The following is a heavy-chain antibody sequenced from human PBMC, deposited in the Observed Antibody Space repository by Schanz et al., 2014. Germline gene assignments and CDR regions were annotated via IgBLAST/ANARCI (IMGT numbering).Heavy chain of an antibody. CDR2: INAGTGNT. J-gene: IGHJ4*02. V-gene: IGHV1-3*01. CDR3: ARDRLECGAECYSVEVFEI. Sequence: QVHLVQSGAEVHKPGASVKVSCKASGYSFTPFPIHWVRQAPGQRLEWMGWINAGTGNTEYSQKFQGRVTITRDTLASTAYMELSGLRSEDTAVYYCARDRLECGAECYSVEVFEIWGQGTLVIVSS. D-gene: IGHD2-21*01. CDR1: GYSFTPFP.